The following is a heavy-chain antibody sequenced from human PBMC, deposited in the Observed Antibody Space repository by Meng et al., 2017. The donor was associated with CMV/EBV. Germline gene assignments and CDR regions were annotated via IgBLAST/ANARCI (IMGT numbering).Heavy chain of an antibody. CDR1: GFSLSTSGVG. D-gene: IGHD6-13*01. CDR2: IYWDDDK. CDR3: ARIAAAGRFDY. J-gene: IGHJ4*02. V-gene: IGHV2-5*02. Sequence: TLKRAEPTLVKPTQTRTLTFTFSGFSLSTSGVGGGWIRQPPGKALEWLALIYWDDDKRYSPSLKSRLTITKDTSKNQVVLTMTNMDPVDTATYYCARIAAAGRFDYWGQGTLVTVSS.